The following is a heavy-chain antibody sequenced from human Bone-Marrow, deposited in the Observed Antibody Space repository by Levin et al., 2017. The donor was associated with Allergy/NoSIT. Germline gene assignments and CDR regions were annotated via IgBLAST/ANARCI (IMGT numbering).Heavy chain of an antibody. CDR3: VRGLAYNILTVAPPFDI. D-gene: IGHD3-9*01. Sequence: KTGESLKISCQSSGYTFTNFDINWVRQASGQGLEWMGWMHTNSDNAGYAQKFQDRVTMTRDTSISTAYMELSGLTSEDTAVYYCVRGLAYNILTVAPPFDIWGQGTMVTVSS. CDR2: MHTNSDNA. V-gene: IGHV1-8*01. J-gene: IGHJ3*02. CDR1: GYTFTNFD.